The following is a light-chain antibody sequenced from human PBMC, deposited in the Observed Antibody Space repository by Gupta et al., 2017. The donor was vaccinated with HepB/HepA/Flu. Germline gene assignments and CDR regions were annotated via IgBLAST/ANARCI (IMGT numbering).Light chain of an antibody. CDR2: LGS. V-gene: IGKV2-28*01. CDR1: QSLLHSNGYNY. CDR3: SGALPTALT. J-gene: IGKJ4*01. Sequence: DIVMTQSPLSLPVTPGEPASISCRSSQSLLHSNGYNYLDWYLQKPGQSPQLLIYLGSDRASGLRDRFSGSGSGSDLALRIMRSESGDVVVYNSSGALPTALTFGGGTKVEIK.